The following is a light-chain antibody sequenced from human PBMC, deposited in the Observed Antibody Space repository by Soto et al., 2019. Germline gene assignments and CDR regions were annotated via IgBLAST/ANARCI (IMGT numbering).Light chain of an antibody. CDR1: SNDIGAYKY. J-gene: IGLJ1*01. CDR2: EVN. V-gene: IGLV2-14*01. CDR3: QSYDSSLSGSV. Sequence: QSALTQPASVSGSPGQSITISCTGSSNDIGAYKYVSWYLQHPGKAPKLIIFEVNNRPSGVSNRFSGSKSGNTASLTISGLQAEDEADYYCQSYDSSLSGSVFGTGTKVTVL.